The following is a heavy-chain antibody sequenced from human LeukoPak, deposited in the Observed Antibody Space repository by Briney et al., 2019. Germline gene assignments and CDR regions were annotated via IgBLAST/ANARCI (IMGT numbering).Heavy chain of an antibody. D-gene: IGHD4-17*01. Sequence: GGSLRLSCAASGFTFSSYAISWVRQAPGKRLEWVSAISGSGGSTYYADSVKGRFTISRDNPKNTLYLQMNSLRAEDTAVYYCAKDGSYGDYRSYFDYWGQGTLVTVSS. CDR3: AKDGSYGDYRSYFDY. V-gene: IGHV3-23*01. J-gene: IGHJ4*02. CDR1: GFTFSSYA. CDR2: ISGSGGST.